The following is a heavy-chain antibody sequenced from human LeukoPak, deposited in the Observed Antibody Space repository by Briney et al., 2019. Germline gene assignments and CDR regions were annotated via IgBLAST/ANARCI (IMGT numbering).Heavy chain of an antibody. Sequence: GGSLRLSCAASGFTFSNAWMSWVRQAPGKGLEWVSTISGSGDSTWYADSVQGRFTISRDNSKYTLYLQMNSLRTEDTAIYYCAKDMTTATLFDYWGQGTLVTVSS. J-gene: IGHJ4*02. CDR2: ISGSGDST. CDR1: GFTFSNAW. CDR3: AKDMTTATLFDY. D-gene: IGHD1-14*01. V-gene: IGHV3-23*01.